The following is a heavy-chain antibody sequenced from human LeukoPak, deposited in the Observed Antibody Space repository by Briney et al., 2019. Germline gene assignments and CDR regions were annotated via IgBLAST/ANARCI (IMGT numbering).Heavy chain of an antibody. J-gene: IGHJ4*02. CDR1: GLTCSIYS. CDR2: IISSSRYI. D-gene: IGHD6-6*01. V-gene: IGHV3-21*01. Sequence: GGSLRLSCAASGLTCSIYSMNWVRQAPGKGLDCVSSIISSSRYISYADSEKGRHNIPRHNDKTSLYLQMNRRRAEDTAVYYCARGYSSSSLSSGYWGQGTLVTVSS. CDR3: ARGYSSSSLSSGY.